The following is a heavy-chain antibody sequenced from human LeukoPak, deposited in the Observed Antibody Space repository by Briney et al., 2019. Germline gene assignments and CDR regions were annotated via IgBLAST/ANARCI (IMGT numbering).Heavy chain of an antibody. CDR3: ARGASGYYYG. V-gene: IGHV4-4*07. Sequence: SETLSLTCTVSGGSISSYYWSWIRQPAGEGLEWIGRLYTSGSTNYNPSLKSRVTMSVDTSKNQFSLRLSSVTAADTAVYYCARGASGYYYGWGQGILVTVSS. J-gene: IGHJ4*02. D-gene: IGHD3-22*01. CDR1: GGSISSYY. CDR2: LYTSGST.